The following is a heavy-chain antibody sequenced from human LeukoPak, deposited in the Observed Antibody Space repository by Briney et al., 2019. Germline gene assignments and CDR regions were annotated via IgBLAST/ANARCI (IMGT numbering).Heavy chain of an antibody. V-gene: IGHV1-2*02. J-gene: IGHJ4*02. D-gene: IGHD3-10*01. CDR3: ARDGIRFGELLSY. CDR2: INPNSGGT. CDR1: GYTFTGYY. Sequence: ASVKVSCKASGYTFTGYYMHWVRQAPGQGLEWMGWINPNSGGTNYAQKFQGRVTMTRDTSISTAYMELSRLRSDDTAVYYCARDGIRFGELLSYWGQGTLVTVSS.